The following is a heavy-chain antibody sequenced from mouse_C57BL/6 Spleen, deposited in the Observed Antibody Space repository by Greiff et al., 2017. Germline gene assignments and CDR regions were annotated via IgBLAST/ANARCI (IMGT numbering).Heavy chain of an antibody. J-gene: IGHJ4*01. D-gene: IGHD2-3*01. CDR2: IYPGDGDT. CDR3: ARSGDGYYYAMDY. CDR1: GYAFSSSW. Sequence: VQGVESGPELVKPGASVKISCKASGYAFSSSWMNWVKQRPGKGLEWIGRIYPGDGDTNYNGKFKGKATLTADKSSSTAYMQLSSLTSEDSAVYFCARSGDGYYYAMDYWGQGTSVTVSS. V-gene: IGHV1-82*01.